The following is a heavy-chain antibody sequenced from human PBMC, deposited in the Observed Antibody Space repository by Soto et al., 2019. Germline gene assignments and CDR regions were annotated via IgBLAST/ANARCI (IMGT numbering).Heavy chain of an antibody. J-gene: IGHJ4*02. CDR3: ARAHRRYYFDY. Sequence: PGGSLRLSCAASGFTFSSYWMSWVRQTPGKGLEWVANIKQDGSEKYYVDSVKGRFTISRDNAKNSLYLQMNSLRAEDTAVYYCARAHRRYYFDYWGQGTLVTVSS. CDR2: IKQDGSEK. D-gene: IGHD4-17*01. CDR1: GFTFSSYW. V-gene: IGHV3-7*01.